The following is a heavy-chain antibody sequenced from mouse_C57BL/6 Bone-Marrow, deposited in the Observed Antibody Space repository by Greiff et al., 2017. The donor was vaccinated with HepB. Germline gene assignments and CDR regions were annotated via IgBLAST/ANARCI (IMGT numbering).Heavy chain of an antibody. CDR2: IYPGDGDT. V-gene: IGHV1-82*01. CDR1: GYAFSSSW. CDR3: APYYSNSAFAY. D-gene: IGHD2-5*01. J-gene: IGHJ3*01. Sequence: VQLQQSGPQLVKPGASVKISCKASGYAFSSSWMNWVKQRPGKGLEWIGRIYPGDGDTNYNGKFKGKATLTADKSSSTAYMQLSSLTSEDSAVYFCAPYYSNSAFAYWGQGTLVTVSA.